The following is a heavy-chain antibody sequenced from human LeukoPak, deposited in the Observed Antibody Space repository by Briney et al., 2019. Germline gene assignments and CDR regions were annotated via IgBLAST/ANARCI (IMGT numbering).Heavy chain of an antibody. CDR1: GYSISSGYY. CDR3: ARLGGDGYNRDFDY. Sequence: PSETLSLTCAVSGYSISSGYYWGWIRQPPGKGLEWIGSIYHSGSTYYNPSLKSRVTILVDTSKNQFPLKLSSVTAADTAVYYCARLGGDGYNRDFDYWGQGTLVTVSS. CDR2: IYHSGST. V-gene: IGHV4-38-2*01. J-gene: IGHJ4*02. D-gene: IGHD5-24*01.